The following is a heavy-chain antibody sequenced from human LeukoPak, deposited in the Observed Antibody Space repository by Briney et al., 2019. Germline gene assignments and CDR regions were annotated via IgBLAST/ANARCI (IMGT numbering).Heavy chain of an antibody. CDR3: AGGGIVGQWLAYYYYMDV. D-gene: IGHD6-19*01. Sequence: ASVKVSCKASGYTFTGYYMHWVRQAPGQGLEWMGWINPNSGGTNYAQKFQGRVTMTRDTSISTAYMELSRLRSDDTAVYYCAGGGIVGQWLAYYYYMDVWGKGTTVTVSS. CDR2: INPNSGGT. J-gene: IGHJ6*03. CDR1: GYTFTGYY. V-gene: IGHV1-2*02.